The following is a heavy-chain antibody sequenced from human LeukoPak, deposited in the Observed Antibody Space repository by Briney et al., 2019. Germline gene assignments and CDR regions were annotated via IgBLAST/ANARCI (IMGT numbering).Heavy chain of an antibody. Sequence: GGSLRLSCAASGFTFSSYAMHWVRQAPGKGLEWVAVISYDGSNKYYADSVKGRFTISRDNSKNTLYLQMNSLRAEDTAVYYCARDYYDFWSGYSNWGQGTLVTVSS. CDR3: ARDYYDFWSGYSN. D-gene: IGHD3-3*01. J-gene: IGHJ4*02. V-gene: IGHV3-30*04. CDR1: GFTFSSYA. CDR2: ISYDGSNK.